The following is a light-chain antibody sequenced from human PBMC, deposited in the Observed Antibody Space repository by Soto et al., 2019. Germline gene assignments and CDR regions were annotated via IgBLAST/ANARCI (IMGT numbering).Light chain of an antibody. CDR1: QSLAHSDGNTY. Sequence: DVVMTQSPLSLPVTLGQPASISCRSSQSLAHSDGNTYLSWLQQRPGQPPRLLIYKVSNRLSGVPDRFSASGAETDFTLKISRVEAEDVGLYYCMQATHFPRTFGQGTKVDIK. CDR3: MQATHFPRT. V-gene: IGKV2-24*01. J-gene: IGKJ1*01. CDR2: KVS.